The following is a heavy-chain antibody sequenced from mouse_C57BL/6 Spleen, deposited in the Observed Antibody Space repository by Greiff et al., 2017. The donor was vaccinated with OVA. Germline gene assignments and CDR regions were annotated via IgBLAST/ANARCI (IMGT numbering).Heavy chain of an antibody. Sequence: DVQLVESEGGLVQPGSSMKLSCTASGFTFSDYYMAWVRQVPEKGLEWVANINYDGSSTYYLDSLKSRFIISRDNAKNILYLQMSSLKSEDTATYYCARYYYGSSYYFDYWGQGTTLTVSS. CDR1: GFTFSDYY. D-gene: IGHD1-1*01. CDR2: INYDGSST. J-gene: IGHJ2*01. V-gene: IGHV5-16*01. CDR3: ARYYYGSSYYFDY.